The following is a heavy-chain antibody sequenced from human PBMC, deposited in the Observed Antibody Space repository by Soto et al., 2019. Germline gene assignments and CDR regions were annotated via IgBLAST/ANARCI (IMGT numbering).Heavy chain of an antibody. D-gene: IGHD3-10*01. Sequence: PSETLSLTCTVSGGSISSDAYYWAWIRQHPGKGLEWIGYIHYSGTTFNNPSLKSRVTISVDTSKKQYSLTLNSVTSTDTAVYYCARGDSFGGNYYFDYWGHGTLVTVSS. J-gene: IGHJ4*01. CDR1: GGSISSDAYY. V-gene: IGHV4-31*03. CDR3: ARGDSFGGNYYFDY. CDR2: IHYSGTT.